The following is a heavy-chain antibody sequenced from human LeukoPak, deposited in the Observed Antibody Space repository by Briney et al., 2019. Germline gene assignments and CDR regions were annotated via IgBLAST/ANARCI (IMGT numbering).Heavy chain of an antibody. CDR3: ARVNKYGSGSYYISS. J-gene: IGHJ5*02. Sequence: SETLSLTCTVSGGSISSYYWSWIRQPPGKGLEWIGYIYYSGSTNYNPSLKSRLTISLDRSRNQFSLKMTSVNTADTAMYYCARVNKYGSGSYYISSWGQGTLVTVSS. D-gene: IGHD3-10*01. V-gene: IGHV4-59*01. CDR1: GGSISSYY. CDR2: IYYSGST.